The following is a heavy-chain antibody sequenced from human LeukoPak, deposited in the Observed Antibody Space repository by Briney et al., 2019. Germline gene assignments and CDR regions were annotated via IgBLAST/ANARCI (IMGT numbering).Heavy chain of an antibody. V-gene: IGHV3-9*03. Sequence: PGGSLRLSCAASGFTFDDYAMHWVRQAPGKGLEWVSGISWNSGSIGYADSVKGRFTISRDNAKNSLYLQMNSLRAEDMALYYCAKGLYSSSSGNYFDYWGQGTLVTVSS. CDR1: GFTFDDYA. J-gene: IGHJ4*02. CDR2: ISWNSGSI. CDR3: AKGLYSSSSGNYFDY. D-gene: IGHD6-6*01.